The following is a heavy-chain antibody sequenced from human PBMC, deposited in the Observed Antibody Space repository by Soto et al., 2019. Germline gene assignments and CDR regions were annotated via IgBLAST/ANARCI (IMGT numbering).Heavy chain of an antibody. CDR3: ARETRSATAMRDALDI. Sequence: QVQLRESGPGLVKPSQTLSLICSVSGDSISSGGHYWSWIRQQPGKGLEWIGFTYYSGTTYYSPSLESRLTLSVDTSKNQFAPNLCSVTAAETVSYYCARETRSATAMRDALDIWAQRTMLNASS. CDR1: GDSISSGGHY. V-gene: IGHV4-31*02. D-gene: IGHD6-13*01. J-gene: IGHJ3*02. CDR2: TYYSGTT.